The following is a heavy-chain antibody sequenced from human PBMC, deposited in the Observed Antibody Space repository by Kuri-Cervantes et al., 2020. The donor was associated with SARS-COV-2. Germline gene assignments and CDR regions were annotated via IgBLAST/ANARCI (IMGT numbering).Heavy chain of an antibody. CDR1: EFGFSRYA. CDR3: ARGHISSRGDWFDP. V-gene: IGHV3-30-3*01. CDR2: TSFDGTKK. D-gene: IGHD2-2*01. Sequence: GGSLRLSCSDSEFGFSRYAMHWVRQAPGKGLEWVAQTSFDGTKKYYAESVKGRFIISRDNSVSTVYLQMNSLRAEDAAMYYCARGHISSRGDWFDPWGQGTLVTDSS. J-gene: IGHJ5*02.